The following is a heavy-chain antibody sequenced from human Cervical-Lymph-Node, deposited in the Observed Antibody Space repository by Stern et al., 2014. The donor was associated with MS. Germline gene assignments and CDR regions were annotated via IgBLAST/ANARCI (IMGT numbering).Heavy chain of an antibody. CDR3: AREVAGHRLGMMDV. D-gene: IGHD6-19*01. CDR1: GSTFTNYY. Sequence: QVQLVQSGAEVKKPGASVKVSCKASGSTFTNYYMHWVRQATGQGLEWKGIINPSGGSTSYAQKFQGRVTMTRDTSTSTVHMELSSLRSEDTAVYYCAREVAGHRLGMMDVWGQGTTVTVSS. J-gene: IGHJ6*02. V-gene: IGHV1-46*01. CDR2: INPSGGST.